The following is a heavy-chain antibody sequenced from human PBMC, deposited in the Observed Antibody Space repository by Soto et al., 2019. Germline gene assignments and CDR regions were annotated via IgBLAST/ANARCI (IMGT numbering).Heavy chain of an antibody. J-gene: IGHJ6*02. CDR1: GFTFSSYS. CDR3: ARDTTDLDGITIFGVVGYYYYGMDV. V-gene: IGHV3-21*01. CDR2: ISSSSSYI. Sequence: EVQLVESGGGLVKPGGSLRLSCAASGFTFSSYSMNWVRQAPGKGLEWVSSISSSSSYIYYADSVKGRFTISRDNAKNSRYQQMNSLGAEDTVVYYCARDTTDLDGITIFGVVGYYYYGMDVWGQGTTVTVSS. D-gene: IGHD3-3*01.